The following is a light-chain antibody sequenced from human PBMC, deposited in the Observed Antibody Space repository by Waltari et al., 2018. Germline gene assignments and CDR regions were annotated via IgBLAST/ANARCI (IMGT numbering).Light chain of an antibody. CDR2: GAS. CDR3: QRYSNSPLT. J-gene: IGKJ4*01. V-gene: IGKV3-11*01. CDR1: QSVANY. Sequence: VILTQSPATVSLSPGERATLSCRASQSVANYLAWYQQKPGQAPRLLIYGASSRATGIPDRFSGTGSGTEFTLTISSLEPEDFAVYFCQRYSNSPLTFGGGTKVEIK.